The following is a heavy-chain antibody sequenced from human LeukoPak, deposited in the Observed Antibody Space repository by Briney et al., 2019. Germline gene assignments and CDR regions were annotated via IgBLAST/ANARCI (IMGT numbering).Heavy chain of an antibody. CDR3: ARGSSGGNLDP. CDR2: IGTAGDT. Sequence: GGSLRLSCAASGFTFSSYDMRWVRQATGKGLEWVSAIGTAGDTYYPGSVKGRFTISRENAKNSLYLQMNSLRAGDTAVYYCARGSSGGNLDPWGQGTLVTVSS. V-gene: IGHV3-13*04. CDR1: GFTFSSYD. J-gene: IGHJ5*02. D-gene: IGHD3-22*01.